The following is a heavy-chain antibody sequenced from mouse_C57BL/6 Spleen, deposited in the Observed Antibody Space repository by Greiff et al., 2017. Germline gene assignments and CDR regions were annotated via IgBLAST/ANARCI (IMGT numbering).Heavy chain of an antibody. V-gene: IGHV7-3*01. J-gene: IGHJ1*03. Sequence: EVKVVESGGGLVQPGGSLSLSCAASGFTFTDYYMSWVRQPPGKALEWLGFIRNKANGYTTEYSASVKGGFTISRDNSQSILYLHMNALRAEDSATYYWARALPGTGYFDVWGTGTTVTVSS. CDR3: ARALPGTGYFDV. CDR1: GFTFTDYY. CDR2: IRNKANGYTT. D-gene: IGHD4-1*01.